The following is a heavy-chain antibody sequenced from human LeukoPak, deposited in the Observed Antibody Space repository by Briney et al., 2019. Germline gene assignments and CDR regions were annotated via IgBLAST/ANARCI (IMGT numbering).Heavy chain of an antibody. Sequence: ASVKVSCKASGYTFTSYGISWVRQAPGQGLEWMGWISAYNGNTNYAQKLQGRVTMTTDTSTSTAYMELRSLRSDDTAVYYCARDLPTRSTATTFGYFDYWGQGTLVTVSS. D-gene: IGHD4-17*01. CDR1: GYTFTSYG. V-gene: IGHV1-18*04. CDR2: ISAYNGNT. CDR3: ARDLPTRSTATTFGYFDY. J-gene: IGHJ4*02.